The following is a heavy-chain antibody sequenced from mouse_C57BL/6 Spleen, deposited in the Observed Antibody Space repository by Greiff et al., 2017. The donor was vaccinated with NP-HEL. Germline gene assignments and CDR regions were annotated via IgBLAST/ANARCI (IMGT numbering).Heavy chain of an antibody. Sequence: QVQLQQPGAELVKPGASVKLSCKASGYTFTSYWMQWVKQRPGQGLEWIGEIDPSDSYTNYNQKFKGKATLTVDTSSSTAYMQLSSLTSEDSAVYYCAREGGNSRYFDVWGTGTTVTVSS. D-gene: IGHD2-1*01. V-gene: IGHV1-50*01. CDR3: AREGGNSRYFDV. CDR2: IDPSDSYT. J-gene: IGHJ1*03. CDR1: GYTFTSYW.